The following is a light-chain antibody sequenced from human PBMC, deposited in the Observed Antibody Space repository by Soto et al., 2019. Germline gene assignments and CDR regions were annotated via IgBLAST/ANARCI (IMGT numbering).Light chain of an antibody. J-gene: IGKJ2*01. CDR1: QSVGTY. Sequence: EIVLTQSPATLSLSPGESATLSCRASQSVGTYLAWYQHYPGQSPRLLIYDASNRATGIPARFSGSGSGTDFTLTISSPEPEDFAVYYCHQRYNSPNTFGQGTKLEIK. V-gene: IGKV3-11*01. CDR2: DAS. CDR3: HQRYNSPNT.